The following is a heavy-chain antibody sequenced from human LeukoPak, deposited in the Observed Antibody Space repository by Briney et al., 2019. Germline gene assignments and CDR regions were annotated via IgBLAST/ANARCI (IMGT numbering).Heavy chain of an antibody. CDR3: ARDIDLIVGATRDYGMDV. Sequence: PSETLSLTCTVYGGSFSGYYWSWIRQPPGKGLERIGEINHSGSTNYNPSLKSRVTISVDTSKNQFSLKLSSVTAADTAVYYCARDIDLIVGATRDYGMDVWGQGTTVTVSS. V-gene: IGHV4-34*01. J-gene: IGHJ6*02. D-gene: IGHD1-26*01. CDR2: INHSGST. CDR1: GGSFSGYY.